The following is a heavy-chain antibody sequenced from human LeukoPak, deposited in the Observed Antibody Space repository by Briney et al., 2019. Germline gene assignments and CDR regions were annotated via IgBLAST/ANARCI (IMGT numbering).Heavy chain of an antibody. CDR3: ARGVDILTGYPGGMDAFDI. CDR2: ISGSGGST. Sequence: GGSLRLSCAAYGFTFSSYAMSWVRQAPGEGLEWVSAISGSGGSTYYADSVKGRFTISRDNSKNTLYLQMNSLRAEDTAVYYCARGVDILTGYPGGMDAFDIWGQGTMVTVSS. CDR1: GFTFSSYA. J-gene: IGHJ3*02. V-gene: IGHV3-23*01. D-gene: IGHD3-9*01.